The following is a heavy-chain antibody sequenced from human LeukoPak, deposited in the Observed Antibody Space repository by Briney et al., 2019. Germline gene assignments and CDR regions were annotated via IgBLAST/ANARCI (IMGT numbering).Heavy chain of an antibody. Sequence: SETLSLTCTVSGGSISSYYWSWIRQPPGKGLEWIGYIYYSGSTNYNPSLKSRVTISVDTSKNQFSLKLSSVTAADTAVYYCARAGIAVADRLFDYWGQGTLVTVSS. CDR3: ARAGIAVADRLFDY. CDR1: GGSISSYY. V-gene: IGHV4-59*01. CDR2: IYYSGST. D-gene: IGHD6-19*01. J-gene: IGHJ4*02.